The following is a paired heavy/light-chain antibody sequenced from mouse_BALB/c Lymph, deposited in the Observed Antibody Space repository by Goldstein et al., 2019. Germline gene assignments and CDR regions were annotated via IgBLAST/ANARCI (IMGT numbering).Light chain of an antibody. CDR2: ATS. V-gene: IGKV4-72*01. CDR1: SSVSY. CDR3: QQWSSNPPT. Sequence: QIVLSQSPAILSASPGEKVTMTCRASSSVSYMHWYQQKPGSSPKPWIYATSNLASGVPARFSGSGSGTSYSLTISRVEAEDAATYYCQQWSSNPPTFGAGTKLELK. J-gene: IGKJ5*01.
Heavy chain of an antibody. D-gene: IGHD2-3*01. CDR2: INPSNGGT. V-gene: IGHV1S81*02. CDR3: TRADGYYGYFDV. Sequence: QVQLQQSGAELVKPGASVKLSCKASGYTFTSYYMYWVKQRPGQGLEWIGEINPSNGGTNFNEKFKSKATLTVDKSSSTAYMQLSSLTSEDSAVYYCTRADGYYGYFDVWGAGTTVTVSS. CDR1: GYTFTSYY. J-gene: IGHJ1*01.